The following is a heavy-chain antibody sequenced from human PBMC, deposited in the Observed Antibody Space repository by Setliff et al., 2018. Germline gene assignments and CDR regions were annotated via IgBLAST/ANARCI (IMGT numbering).Heavy chain of an antibody. V-gene: IGHV3-7*01. D-gene: IGHD3-10*01. J-gene: IGHJ4*02. Sequence: PGESLKISCGASGFTYNNDWVSWVRQAPGKGLEWLASINPDGSEKYYVDSVKGRFTISRGNAKNSLSLQMNSLRTEDTAVYYCFGAGTCSYWGQGTQVTVSS. CDR3: FGAGTCSY. CDR2: INPDGSEK. CDR1: GFTYNNDW.